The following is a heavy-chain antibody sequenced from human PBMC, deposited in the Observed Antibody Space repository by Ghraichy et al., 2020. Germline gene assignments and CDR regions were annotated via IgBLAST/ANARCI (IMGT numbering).Heavy chain of an antibody. J-gene: IGHJ3*02. CDR2: INPATGST. Sequence: ASVKVSCQASGYTFTSYFVHWVRQAPGQGLEWMEIINPATGSTYYAQKFQGRVTMTRDTSTNTIYMELSSLRSEDTAVYYCSSRKLSVTFDIWGQGSMVTLPP. CDR1: GYTFTSYF. CDR3: SSRKLSVTFDI. D-gene: IGHD2/OR15-2a*01. V-gene: IGHV1-46*03.